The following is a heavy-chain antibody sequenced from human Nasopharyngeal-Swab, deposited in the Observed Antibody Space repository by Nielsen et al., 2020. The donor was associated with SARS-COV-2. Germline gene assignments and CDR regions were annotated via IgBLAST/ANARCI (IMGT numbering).Heavy chain of an antibody. CDR1: GFTFSSYS. V-gene: IGHV3-21*01. Sequence: GESLKISCAASGFTFSSYSMNWVRQAPGKGLEWVSSISSSSSYIYYADSVKGRFTISRDNAKNSLYLQMNSLRAEDTAVYYCARDSAAIVLFEYYYYYYYMDVWGKGTTVTVSS. CDR3: ARDSAAIVLFEYYYYYYYMDV. CDR2: ISSSSSYI. D-gene: IGHD2-2*02. J-gene: IGHJ6*03.